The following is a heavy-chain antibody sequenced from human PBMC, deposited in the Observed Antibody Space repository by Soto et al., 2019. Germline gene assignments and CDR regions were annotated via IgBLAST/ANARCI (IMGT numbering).Heavy chain of an antibody. J-gene: IGHJ6*02. CDR3: ARHSQGIAAAGTRGGGYYYYYGMDV. V-gene: IGHV6-1*01. Sequence: SQTLSLPCAISGDSVSRNSSAWNFIRQSPSRGLELLGRTYYRSNWYNDYAVSVKSRITINPDTSKNQFSLKLSSVTAADTAVYYCARHSQGIAAAGTRGGGYYYYYGMDVWGQGTTVTVSS. CDR2: TYYRSNWYN. D-gene: IGHD6-13*01. CDR1: GDSVSRNSSA.